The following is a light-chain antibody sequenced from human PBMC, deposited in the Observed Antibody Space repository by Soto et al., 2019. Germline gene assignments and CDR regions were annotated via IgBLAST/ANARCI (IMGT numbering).Light chain of an antibody. V-gene: IGKV3-15*01. CDR2: GAF. CDR1: QSVSSN. J-gene: IGKJ5*01. CDR3: QKYNNWPPIT. Sequence: EIVLTQSPATLSVSPGERATLSCRASQSVSSNLAWYQQKPGQAPRLLIYGAFTRATGIPARFSGSGSGTEFTLTISSLQSEDFAVYYCQKYNNWPPITFGQGTRLEIK.